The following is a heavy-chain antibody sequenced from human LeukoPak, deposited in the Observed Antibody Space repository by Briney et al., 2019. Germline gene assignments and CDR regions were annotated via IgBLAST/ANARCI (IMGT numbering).Heavy chain of an antibody. D-gene: IGHD2-15*01. J-gene: IGHJ4*02. V-gene: IGHV1-46*01. Sequence: ASVKVSCKASGYTFTSYYIHWVRQAPGQGLEWMGVINPSGGSTSYAQKFQGRVTMTRDTSTSTVYMELSGLRSEDTAVYYCARECSGERCFNFDYRGQGTLVTVSS. CDR1: GYTFTSYY. CDR2: INPSGGST. CDR3: ARECSGERCFNFDY.